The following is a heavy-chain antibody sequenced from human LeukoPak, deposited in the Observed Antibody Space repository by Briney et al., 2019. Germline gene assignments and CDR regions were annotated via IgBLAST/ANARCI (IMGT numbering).Heavy chain of an antibody. V-gene: IGHV3-9*01. CDR2: ISWNSGSI. Sequence: GGSLRLSCAASGFTFVDYAMHWVRQAPGKGLEWVSGISWNSGSISYADSVKGRFTISRDNAKNSLYLQMNSLRAEDTALYYCAKDGDWGQGTLVTVSS. CDR1: GFTFVDYA. J-gene: IGHJ4*02. CDR3: AKDGD.